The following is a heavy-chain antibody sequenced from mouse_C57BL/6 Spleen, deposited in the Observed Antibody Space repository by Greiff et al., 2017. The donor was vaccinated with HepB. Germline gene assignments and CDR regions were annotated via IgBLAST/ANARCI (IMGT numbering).Heavy chain of an antibody. D-gene: IGHD1-1*01. Sequence: QVQLQQPGAELVKPGASVKLSCKASGYTFTSYWMHWVKQRPGQGLEWIGMIHPNSGSTNYNEKFKSKATLTVDKSSSTAYMQLSSLTSEDSAVYYCGRARDGSTFYAMDYWGQGTSVTVSS. V-gene: IGHV1-64*01. CDR1: GYTFTSYW. CDR3: GRARDGSTFYAMDY. J-gene: IGHJ4*01. CDR2: IHPNSGST.